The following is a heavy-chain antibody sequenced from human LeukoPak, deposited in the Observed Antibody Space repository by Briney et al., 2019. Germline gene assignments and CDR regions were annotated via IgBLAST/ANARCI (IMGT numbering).Heavy chain of an antibody. Sequence: GGSLRLSCAASGFTLSYYWMNWVRQAPGKGLEWVANIKEDGSDKYYGDSVKGRFAISRDNAKNPLYLQMNSLRVEDTAVYYCARGTNSAFDPWGQGTLVTVSS. CDR2: IKEDGSDK. D-gene: IGHD1-7*01. J-gene: IGHJ5*02. CDR1: GFTLSYYW. CDR3: ARGTNSAFDP. V-gene: IGHV3-7*04.